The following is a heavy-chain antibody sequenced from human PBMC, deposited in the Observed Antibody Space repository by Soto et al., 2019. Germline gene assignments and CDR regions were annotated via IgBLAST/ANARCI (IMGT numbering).Heavy chain of an antibody. CDR2: IYSGGST. V-gene: IGHV3-53*01. J-gene: IGHJ6*02. CDR1: GFTVSSNY. CDR3: ARVTDGGGMDV. D-gene: IGHD3-10*01. Sequence: PGGSLRLSCAASGFTVSSNYMSWVRQAPGKGLEWVSVIYSGGSTYYADSVRGRFTISRDNSKNTLYLQMNSLRAEDTAVYYCARVTDGGGMDVWGQGTTVTVSS.